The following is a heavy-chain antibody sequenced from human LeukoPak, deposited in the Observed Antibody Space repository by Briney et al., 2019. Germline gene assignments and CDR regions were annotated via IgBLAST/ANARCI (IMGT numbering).Heavy chain of an antibody. CDR1: GHTFTGYY. D-gene: IGHD3-22*01. CDR3: ARDRVHYDSETHFDY. CDR2: INPNSGGT. Sequence: ASVKVSCKASGHTFTGYYMHWVRQAPGQGLEWMGWINPNSGGTNYAQKFQGRVTMTRDTSISTAYMELSRLRSDDTAVYYCARDRVHYDSETHFDYWGQGTLVTVSS. V-gene: IGHV1-2*02. J-gene: IGHJ4*02.